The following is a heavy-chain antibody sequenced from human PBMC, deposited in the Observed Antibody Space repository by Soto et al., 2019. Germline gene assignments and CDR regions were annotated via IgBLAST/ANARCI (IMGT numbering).Heavy chain of an antibody. Sequence: GASVKVSCKASGGTFSSYAISWVRQAPGQGLEWMGGIIPIFGTANYAQKFQGRVTITADESTSTAYMELSSLRSEDTAVYYCARRSYYYDSSGPFDYWGQGTLVTVSS. J-gene: IGHJ4*02. CDR2: IIPIFGTA. CDR1: GGTFSSYA. V-gene: IGHV1-69*13. CDR3: ARRSYYYDSSGPFDY. D-gene: IGHD3-22*01.